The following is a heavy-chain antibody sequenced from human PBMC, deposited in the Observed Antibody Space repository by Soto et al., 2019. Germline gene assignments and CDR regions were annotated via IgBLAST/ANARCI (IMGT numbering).Heavy chain of an antibody. V-gene: IGHV4-31*03. Sequence: SETLSLTCSVSGAALNSGNYYWSWIRQVPGKGLEWIGHIYVTGAVDYNPSLRDRIPISQDTSERQFSLNLRLVTAADTAVYYCARLRIATNNYKWFDPWGQGTLVTVSS. CDR3: ARLRIATNNYKWFDP. J-gene: IGHJ5*02. CDR2: IYVTGAV. CDR1: GAALNSGNYY. D-gene: IGHD2-21*01.